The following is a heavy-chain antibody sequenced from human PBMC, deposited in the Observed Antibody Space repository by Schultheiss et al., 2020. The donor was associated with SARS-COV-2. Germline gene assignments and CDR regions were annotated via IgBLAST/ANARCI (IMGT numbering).Heavy chain of an antibody. D-gene: IGHD6-19*01. CDR2: ISSSGSTI. J-gene: IGHJ3*02. V-gene: IGHV3-11*04. CDR3: ARVVSAVAGTDAFDI. Sequence: LSLTCAVYGGSFSGYYWSWIRQAPGKGLEWISYISSSGSTIYYADSVKGRFTISRDNAKNSLYLQMNSLRAEDTAVYYCARVVSAVAGTDAFDIWGQGTMVTVSS. CDR1: GGSFSGYY.